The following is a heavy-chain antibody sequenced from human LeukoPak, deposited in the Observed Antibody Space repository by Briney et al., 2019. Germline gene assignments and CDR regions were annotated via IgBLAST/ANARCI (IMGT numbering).Heavy chain of an antibody. CDR3: TTDYYGSGSYPDAFDI. J-gene: IGHJ3*02. V-gene: IGHV3-15*01. CDR1: GFTVSNAW. CDR2: IKSKTDGETT. Sequence: GGSLRLSCAASGFTVSNAWMSWVRQAPGKGLEWVGRIKSKTDGETTDYAAPVKGRFTISRDDSKNTLYLQMNSLKTEDTAVYYCTTDYYGSGSYPDAFDIWGRGTMVTVSS. D-gene: IGHD3-10*01.